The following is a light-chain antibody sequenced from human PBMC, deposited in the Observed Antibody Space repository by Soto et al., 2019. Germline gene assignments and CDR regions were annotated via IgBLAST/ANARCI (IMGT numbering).Light chain of an antibody. CDR2: DAS. CDR3: QQYHGFW. Sequence: DNPLTQSPSSLSASVGDRVNITCRARHSINDWLAWYQQKPGKAPKLLIYDASSLESGVPSRFSGGGSGTEFSLIINGLQPEDFATYYCQQYHGFWFGQGTKVDIK. J-gene: IGKJ1*01. CDR1: HSINDW. V-gene: IGKV1-5*01.